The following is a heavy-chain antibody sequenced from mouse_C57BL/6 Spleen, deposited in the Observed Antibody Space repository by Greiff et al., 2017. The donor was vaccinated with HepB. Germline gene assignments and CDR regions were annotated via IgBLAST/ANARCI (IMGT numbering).Heavy chain of an antibody. J-gene: IGHJ2*01. V-gene: IGHV1-66*01. CDR1: GYSFTSYY. CDR2: IYPGSGNT. D-gene: IGHD1-1*01. CDR3: ALTTVVATDY. Sequence: QVQLQQSGPELVKPGASVKISCKASGYSFTSYYIHWVKQRPGQGLEWIGWIYPGSGNTKYNEKFKGTATLTADTSSSTAYMQLSSLTSEDSAVYYCALTTVVATDYWGQGTTLTVSS.